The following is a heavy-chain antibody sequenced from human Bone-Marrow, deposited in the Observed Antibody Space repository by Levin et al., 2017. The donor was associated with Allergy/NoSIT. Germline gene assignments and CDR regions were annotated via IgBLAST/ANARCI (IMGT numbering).Heavy chain of an antibody. CDR1: GFPFRTYT. CDR2: ISGTGYTT. D-gene: IGHD3-10*01. J-gene: IGHJ4*02. Sequence: LSLTCAASGFPFRTYTMTWVRPAPGKGLEWVSVISGTGYTTYYADSVKGRFTISRDNSKNTLYLQMNSLRVEDTAIYYCAKRGDSGNYFRGFDYWGQGSLVTVSS. CDR3: AKRGDSGNYFRGFDY. V-gene: IGHV3-23*01.